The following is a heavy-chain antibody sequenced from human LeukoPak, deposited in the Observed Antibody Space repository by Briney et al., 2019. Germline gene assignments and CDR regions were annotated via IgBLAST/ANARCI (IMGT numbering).Heavy chain of an antibody. V-gene: IGHV3-53*01. CDR3: ASSPYCTNGMCYSGRYYFHY. J-gene: IGHJ4*02. D-gene: IGHD2-8*01. Sequence: GSLRLSCAASGFTVSSNYMTWVRQAPGKGLEWVSLIYGSGTTYYADSVKGRFSISRDNSKNTLYLQMDSLRAEDTAVYFCASSPYCTNGMCYSGRYYFHYWGQGTLITVSS. CDR1: GFTVSSNY. CDR2: IYGSGTT.